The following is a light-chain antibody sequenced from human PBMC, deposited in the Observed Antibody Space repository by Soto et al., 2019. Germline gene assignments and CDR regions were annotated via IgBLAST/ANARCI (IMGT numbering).Light chain of an antibody. J-gene: IGKJ1*01. CDR2: GAS. CDR3: HQYGKSPRT. CDR1: QSVSSNS. V-gene: IGKV3-20*01. Sequence: EIVLTQSPGTLSLSPGERATLSCRASQSVSSNSLAWYQQKPGQAPRLLIYGASSRATGIPDRFSASGSGTDFTLTISRLEPEDFARYYCHQYGKSPRTFGQGTKVEI.